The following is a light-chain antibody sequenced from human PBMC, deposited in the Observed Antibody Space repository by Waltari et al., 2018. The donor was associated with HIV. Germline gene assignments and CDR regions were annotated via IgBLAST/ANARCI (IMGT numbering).Light chain of an antibody. V-gene: IGKV3-20*01. CDR1: QSVSSSY. J-gene: IGKJ5*01. Sequence: EIVLTQSPGTLSLSPGERVTLSCRASQSVSSSYLAWYQQKPGQAPRLLIYGASSRATGIPDRFSGSGSGTDFTLTISRLEPEDFAVYYCQQYSSSPPITFGQGTRLEIK. CDR2: GAS. CDR3: QQYSSSPPIT.